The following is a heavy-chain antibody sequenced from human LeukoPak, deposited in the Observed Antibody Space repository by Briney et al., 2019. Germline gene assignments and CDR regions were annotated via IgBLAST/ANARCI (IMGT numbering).Heavy chain of an antibody. CDR2: ISGDGGST. J-gene: IGHJ5*02. V-gene: IGHV3-43*02. Sequence: GGSLRLSCAASGFTFDDYAMHWVRQAPGKGLEWVSLISGDGGSTYYADSVKGRFTISRDNAKNSVYLQMNSLRAEDTALYYCARAVAENWFDPWGQGTLVTVSS. CDR1: GFTFDDYA. D-gene: IGHD6-19*01. CDR3: ARAVAENWFDP.